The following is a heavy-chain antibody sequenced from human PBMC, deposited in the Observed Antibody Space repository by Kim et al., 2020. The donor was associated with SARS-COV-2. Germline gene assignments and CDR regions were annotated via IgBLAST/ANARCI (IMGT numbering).Heavy chain of an antibody. CDR3: ARVEPPRYDSSGHFDY. J-gene: IGHJ4*02. CDR1: GGSVSSGSYY. Sequence: SETLSLTCTVSGGSVSSGSYYWSWIRQPPGKGLEWIGYIYYSGSTNYNPSLKSRVTISVDTSKNQFSLKLSSVTAADTAVYYCARVEPPRYDSSGHFDYWGQGTLVTVSS. D-gene: IGHD3-22*01. V-gene: IGHV4-61*01. CDR2: IYYSGST.